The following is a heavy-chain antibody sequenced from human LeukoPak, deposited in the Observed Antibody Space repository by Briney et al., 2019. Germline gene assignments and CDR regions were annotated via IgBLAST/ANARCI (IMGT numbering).Heavy chain of an antibody. CDR1: GGSISSYY. V-gene: IGHV4-59*01. Sequence: SETLSLTCTVSGGSISSYYWSWIRQPPGKGLEWIGYIYYSASTNYNPSLKSRVTISLDTSKNQFSLKLSSVTAADTAVYYCARTGGWFGELLGFDPWGQGTLVTVSS. J-gene: IGHJ5*02. D-gene: IGHD3-10*01. CDR2: IYYSAST. CDR3: ARTGGWFGELLGFDP.